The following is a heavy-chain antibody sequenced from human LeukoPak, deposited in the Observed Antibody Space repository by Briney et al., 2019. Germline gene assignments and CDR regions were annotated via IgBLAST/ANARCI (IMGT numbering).Heavy chain of an antibody. J-gene: IGHJ6*02. V-gene: IGHV1-2*02. CDR2: INPNSGGT. Sequence: RASVKVSCKASGYTFTGYYMHWVRQAPGQGLEWIGWINPNSGGTNYAQKFQGRVTMTRDTSISTAYMELSRLRSDDAAVYYCARVGTPVAGYYYGMDVWGQGTPVTVSS. CDR1: GYTFTGYY. D-gene: IGHD6-19*01. CDR3: ARVGTPVAGYYYGMDV.